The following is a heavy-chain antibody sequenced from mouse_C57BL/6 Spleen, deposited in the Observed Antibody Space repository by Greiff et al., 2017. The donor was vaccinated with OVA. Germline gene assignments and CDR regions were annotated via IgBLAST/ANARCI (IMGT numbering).Heavy chain of an antibody. Sequence: EVQGVESGGDLVKPGGSLKLSCAASGFTFSSYGMSWVRQTPDKRLEWVATISSGGSYTYYPDSVKGRFTISRDNATNTLYLHMSSLKSEDTAMYYCAGRGLTTVVATSPFYAMDDWGQGTSVTVSS. CDR1: GFTFSSYG. V-gene: IGHV5-6*01. J-gene: IGHJ4*01. CDR3: AGRGLTTVVATSPFYAMDD. CDR2: ISSGGSYT. D-gene: IGHD1-1*01.